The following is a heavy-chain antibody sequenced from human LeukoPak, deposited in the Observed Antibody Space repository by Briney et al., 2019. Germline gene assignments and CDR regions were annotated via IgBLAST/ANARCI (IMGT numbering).Heavy chain of an antibody. CDR3: ARESDYYESGAGYFDL. CDR2: IDTAGDT. V-gene: IGHV3-13*04. CDR1: GFTFSDYD. Sequence: PGGSLRLSCAASGFTFSDYDMHRVRQVTGKGLEWVSGIDTAGDTYYPGSVKGRFTISRENAKKSLYLQMNSLRAGDTAVYYCARESDYYESGAGYFDLWGRGTLVTVSS. D-gene: IGHD3-22*01. J-gene: IGHJ2*01.